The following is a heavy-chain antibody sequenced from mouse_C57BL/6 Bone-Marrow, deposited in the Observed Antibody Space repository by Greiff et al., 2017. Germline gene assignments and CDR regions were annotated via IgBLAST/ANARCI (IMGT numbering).Heavy chain of an antibody. CDR3: TTSWDWYFDV. D-gene: IGHD4-1*01. CDR1: GFNIKDDY. J-gene: IGHJ1*03. CDR2: IDPENGDT. Sequence: VQLQQSGAELVRPGASVKLSCTASGFNIKDDYMHWVKQRPEQGLEWIGWIDPENGDTEHASKFQGKATITADTSSNTAYLQLSSLTSEDTAVYYCTTSWDWYFDVWGTGTTVTVSS. V-gene: IGHV14-4*01.